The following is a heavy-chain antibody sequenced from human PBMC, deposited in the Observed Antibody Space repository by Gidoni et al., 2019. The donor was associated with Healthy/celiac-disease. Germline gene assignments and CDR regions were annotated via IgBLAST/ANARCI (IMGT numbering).Heavy chain of an antibody. CDR1: GFTFSSYR. D-gene: IGHD5-12*01. Sequence: EVQLVESGGGLVKPGGSLRLSCAASGFTFSSYRIHWVRQAPGKGLEWVSSISSSSSYIYYEDSGKGRFTISRDNAKNSLYLQMNSRRAEDTDVYYCARDKVATGGGFDYWGQGTLVTVSS. J-gene: IGHJ4*02. CDR3: ARDKVATGGGFDY. V-gene: IGHV3-21*01. CDR2: ISSSSSYI.